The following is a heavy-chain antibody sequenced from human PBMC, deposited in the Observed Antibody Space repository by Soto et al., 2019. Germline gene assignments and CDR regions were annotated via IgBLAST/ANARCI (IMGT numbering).Heavy chain of an antibody. J-gene: IGHJ4*02. CDR1: GFTFSSYG. CDR3: ARDVSWGWLQFGVSGDAPGLFDY. D-gene: IGHD5-12*01. V-gene: IGHV3-33*01. CDR2: IWYDGSNK. Sequence: QVQLVESGGGVVQPGRSLRLSCAASGFTFSSYGMHWVRQAPGKGLEWVAVIWYDGSNKYYADSVKGRFTISRDNSKNTLYLQMNSLRAEDTAVYYCARDVSWGWLQFGVSGDAPGLFDYWGQGTLVTVSS.